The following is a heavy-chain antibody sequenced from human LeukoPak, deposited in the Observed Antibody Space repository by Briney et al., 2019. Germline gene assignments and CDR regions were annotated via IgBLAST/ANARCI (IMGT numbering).Heavy chain of an antibody. CDR2: IYTSGST. J-gene: IGHJ4*02. V-gene: IGHV4-61*02. D-gene: IGHD3-22*01. Sequence: SETLSLTCTVSGGSISSGSYYWSWIRQPAGKGLEWIGRIYTSGSTNYNPSLKSRVTISVDTSKNQFSLKLSSVTAADTAVYYCARQEGYDSSGETDYWGQGTLVTVSS. CDR3: ARQEGYDSSGETDY. CDR1: GGSISSGSYY.